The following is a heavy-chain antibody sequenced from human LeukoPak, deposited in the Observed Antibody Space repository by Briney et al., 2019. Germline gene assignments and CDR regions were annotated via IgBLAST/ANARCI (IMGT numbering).Heavy chain of an antibody. CDR2: IRSKANSYAT. J-gene: IGHJ4*02. Sequence: PGGSLRLSCAASGFTFSGSAMHWVRQASGKGLEWVGRIRSKANSYATAHAASVKGRFTISRDDSKNTAYLQMNSLKTEDTAVYYCARLGYYYGSGSPNQYWGQGTLVTVSS. D-gene: IGHD3-10*01. V-gene: IGHV3-73*01. CDR3: ARLGYYYGSGSPNQY. CDR1: GFTFSGSA.